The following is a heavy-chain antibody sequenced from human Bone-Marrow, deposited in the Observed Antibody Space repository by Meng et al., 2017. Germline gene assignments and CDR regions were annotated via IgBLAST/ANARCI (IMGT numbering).Heavy chain of an antibody. CDR1: GFTFSSYS. CDR3: ARSITMIVPNY. CDR2: ISSSSYI. Sequence: GESLKISCAASGFTFSSYSMNWVRQAPGKGLEWVSSISSSSYIYYADSVKGRFTISRDNAKNSLYLQMNSLRAEDTAVYYCARSITMIVPNYWGQGTLVTVSS. V-gene: IGHV3-21*01. D-gene: IGHD3-22*01. J-gene: IGHJ4*02.